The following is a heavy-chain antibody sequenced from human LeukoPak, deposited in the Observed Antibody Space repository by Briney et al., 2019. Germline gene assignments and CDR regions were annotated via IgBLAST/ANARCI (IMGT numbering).Heavy chain of an antibody. Sequence: GGSLRLSCAASGLTFSSFAMNWVRQAPGKGLEWVGFIRSKAYGGTTEYAASVKGRFTISRDDSKSIAYLQMNSLKTEDTAVYYCTISMVRGVQYGMDVWGQGTTVTVSS. D-gene: IGHD3-10*01. V-gene: IGHV3-49*04. CDR3: TISMVRGVQYGMDV. J-gene: IGHJ6*02. CDR1: GLTFSSFA. CDR2: IRSKAYGGTT.